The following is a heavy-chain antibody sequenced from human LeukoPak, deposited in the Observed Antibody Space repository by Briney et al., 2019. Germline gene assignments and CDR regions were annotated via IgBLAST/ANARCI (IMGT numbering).Heavy chain of an antibody. CDR2: ISPNSGDT. J-gene: IGHJ3*02. CDR1: GYTLTGYY. D-gene: IGHD3-22*01. Sequence: ASVKVSCKASGYTLTGYYMHWVRQAPGQGLEWMRWISPNSGDTNYAQKFQGRVTMTRDTSISTAYMELSRLRSDDTAVYYCARAKVYDNSGGDVFDIWGQGTMVTVSS. CDR3: ARAKVYDNSGGDVFDI. V-gene: IGHV1-2*02.